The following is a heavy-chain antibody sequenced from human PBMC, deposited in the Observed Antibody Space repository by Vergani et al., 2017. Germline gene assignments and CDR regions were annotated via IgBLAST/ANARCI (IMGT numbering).Heavy chain of an antibody. V-gene: IGHV1-18*01. D-gene: IGHD2-2*01. CDR3: ARGPASWWFDP. CDR2: ISAYNGNT. J-gene: IGHJ5*02. Sequence: QVQLVQSGAEMKKPGASVKVSCKVSGYTLTELSMHWVRQAPGKGLEWMGWISAYNGNTNYAQKLQGRVTMTTDTSTSTAYMELRSLRSDDTAVYYCARGPASWWFDPWGQGTLVTVSS. CDR1: GYTLTELS.